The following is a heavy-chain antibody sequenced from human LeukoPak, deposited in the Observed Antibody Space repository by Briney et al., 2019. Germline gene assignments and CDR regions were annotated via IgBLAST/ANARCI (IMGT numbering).Heavy chain of an antibody. CDR1: GFTFSSYG. CDR2: IRYDGSNK. J-gene: IGHJ4*02. D-gene: IGHD6-6*01. V-gene: IGHV3-30*02. Sequence: GESLRLSCAASGFTFSSYGMHWVRQAPGKGLEWVAFIRYDGSNKYYTDSVKGRFSISRDNAKNTLYLQMNSLRAEDTAVYYCARGLSGYASSLGYWGQGTLVTVSA. CDR3: ARGLSGYASSLGY.